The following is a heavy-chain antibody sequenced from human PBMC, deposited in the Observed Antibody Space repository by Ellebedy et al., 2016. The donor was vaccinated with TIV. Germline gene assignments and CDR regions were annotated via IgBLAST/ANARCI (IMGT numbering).Heavy chain of an antibody. CDR2: ISVDGGAT. CDR3: ARFRCTSFWNPGHNGLDC. D-gene: IGHD2-2*01. J-gene: IGHJ4*02. V-gene: IGHV3-11*01. CDR1: GFRFSDYY. Sequence: PGGSLTLSCAASGFRFSDYYMTRIRQAPGKGLEWISYISVDGGATYYSDSVKGQFSISRDHAAQSLYLHINNLRADDTAVYYCARFRCTSFWNPGHNGLDCWGQGTLVSVSS.